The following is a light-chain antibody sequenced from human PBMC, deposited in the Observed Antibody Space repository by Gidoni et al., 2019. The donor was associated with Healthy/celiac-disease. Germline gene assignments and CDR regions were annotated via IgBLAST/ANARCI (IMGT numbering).Light chain of an antibody. V-gene: IGKV2-28*01. CDR3: MQALQTPI. CDR1: QSLLHSNGYKY. J-gene: IGKJ4*01. Sequence: DIVMTQSPLHLPVTPGAPASISCRSSQSLLHSNGYKYLDWYLQKPGHSPQLLIYWGSTRASRVPDRFSGSGSGTDFTLKILRVEAEDVWVYYCMQALQTPIFGGGTKVEIK. CDR2: WGS.